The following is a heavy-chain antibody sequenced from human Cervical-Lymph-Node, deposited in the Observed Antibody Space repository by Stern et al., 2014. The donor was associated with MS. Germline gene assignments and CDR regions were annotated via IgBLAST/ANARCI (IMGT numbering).Heavy chain of an antibody. Sequence: QVQLVQSGAELKKPGPSVQVSCTTSGGIFISSTITWVRQVPGQGLEWMGDISPGLDSVDYAQEFQGRFTLTADDSTNTVYMELTSLQSGDTAMYYCARDGFDSGSALAFWGQGTLVTVSS. CDR2: ISPGLDSV. V-gene: IGHV1-69*16. CDR1: GGIFISST. CDR3: ARDGFDSGSALAF. D-gene: IGHD6-19*01. J-gene: IGHJ4*02.